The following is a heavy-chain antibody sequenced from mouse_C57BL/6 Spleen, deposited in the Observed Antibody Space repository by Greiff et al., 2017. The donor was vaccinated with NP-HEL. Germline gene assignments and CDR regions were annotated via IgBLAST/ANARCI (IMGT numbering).Heavy chain of an antibody. V-gene: IGHV1-69*01. CDR3: ARPHYYGSSYRYAMDY. CDR1: GYTFISYW. Sequence: QVQLQQPGAELVMPGASVKLSCKASGYTFISYWMHWVKQRPGQGLEWIGEIDPSDSYTNYNQKFKGKSTLTVDKSSSTAYMQLSSLTSEDSAVYYCARPHYYGSSYRYAMDYWGQGTSVTVSS. D-gene: IGHD1-1*01. CDR2: IDPSDSYT. J-gene: IGHJ4*01.